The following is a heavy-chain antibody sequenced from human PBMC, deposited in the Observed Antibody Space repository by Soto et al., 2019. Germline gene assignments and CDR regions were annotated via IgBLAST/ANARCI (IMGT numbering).Heavy chain of an antibody. CDR3: AKEPDGPDWYFDL. CDR2: ISGSGIST. Sequence: HPGGSLRLSCAASGFTFRSYAMSWVRQAPGKGLEWVSGISGSGISTHYADSVKGRFTVSRDNSKNTLYLQMNSLRAEDTAVYNCAKEPDGPDWYFDLWGRGTLVTVSS. CDR1: GFTFRSYA. V-gene: IGHV3-23*01. J-gene: IGHJ2*01.